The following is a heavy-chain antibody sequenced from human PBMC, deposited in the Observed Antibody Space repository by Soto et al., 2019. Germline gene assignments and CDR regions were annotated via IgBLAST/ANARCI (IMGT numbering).Heavy chain of an antibody. D-gene: IGHD3-22*01. Sequence: GGSLRLSCAASGFPFRSYSMNWVRQAPGKGLEWVSYISSGSSTIHYADSVKGRFTISRDNAKNSLFLQMNSLRAEDTAVYQCARAGDSGGYYWFDPWGQGTLVTVSS. CDR2: ISSGSSTI. CDR1: GFPFRSYS. V-gene: IGHV3-48*01. CDR3: ARAGDSGGYYWFDP. J-gene: IGHJ5*02.